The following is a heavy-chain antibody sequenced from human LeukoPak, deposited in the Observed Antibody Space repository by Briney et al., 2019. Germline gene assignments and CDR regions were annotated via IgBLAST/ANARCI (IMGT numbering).Heavy chain of an antibody. V-gene: IGHV1-2*02. D-gene: IGHD6-19*01. CDR1: GYTFTGYY. Sequence: GASVKVSCKASGYTFTGYYMHWVRQAPGQGLEWMGWINPNSGGTNYAQKFQGRVTMTRDTSISTAYMELSRLRSDDTAVYYCARGRDGIAVAGYYYYYMDVWGKGTTVTVSS. J-gene: IGHJ6*03. CDR2: INPNSGGT. CDR3: ARGRDGIAVAGYYYYYMDV.